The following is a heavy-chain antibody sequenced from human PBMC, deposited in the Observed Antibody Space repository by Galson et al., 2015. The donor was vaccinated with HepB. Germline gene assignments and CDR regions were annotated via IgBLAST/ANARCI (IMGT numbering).Heavy chain of an antibody. CDR3: AREPILGYSYGSGKMDY. CDR1: GGSISSSSYY. J-gene: IGHJ4*02. V-gene: IGHV4-39*02. CDR2: IYYSGST. D-gene: IGHD5-18*01. Sequence: ETLSLTCTVSGGSISSSSYYWGWIRQPPGKGLEWIGSIYYSGSTYYNPSLKSRVTISVDTSKNQFSLKLSSVTAADTAVYYCAREPILGYSYGSGKMDYWGQGTLVTVSS.